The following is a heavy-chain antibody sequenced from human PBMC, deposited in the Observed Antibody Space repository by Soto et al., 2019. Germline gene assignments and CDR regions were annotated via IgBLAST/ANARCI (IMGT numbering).Heavy chain of an antibody. CDR2: IYYTGFT. CDR3: ARAYRINGWSDYFFDY. D-gene: IGHD6-19*01. V-gene: IGHV4-30-4*08. CDR1: GDSLSGGDYY. J-gene: IGHJ4*02. Sequence: LSLTCTVSGDSLSGGDYYWSWIRQPPGKGLEWIGDIYYTGFTFYNPSLKSRLTISLDSSKNQFSLRLNSVTAADTAVYFCARAYRINGWSDYFFDYWGQGTLVTVSS.